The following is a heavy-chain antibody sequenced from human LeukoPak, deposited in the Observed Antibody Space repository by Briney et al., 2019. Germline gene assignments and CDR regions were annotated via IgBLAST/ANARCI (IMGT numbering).Heavy chain of an antibody. V-gene: IGHV1-46*01. CDR3: ARDLSEDYDFWSGYSY. D-gene: IGHD3-3*01. CDR2: INPSGGST. Sequence: VVSVKVSCKASGYTFTSYYMHWVRQAPGQGLEWMGIINPSGGSTSYAQKFQGRVTMTRDTSTSTVYMELSSLRSEDTAVYYCARDLSEDYDFWSGYSYWGQGTLVTVSS. CDR1: GYTFTSYY. J-gene: IGHJ4*02.